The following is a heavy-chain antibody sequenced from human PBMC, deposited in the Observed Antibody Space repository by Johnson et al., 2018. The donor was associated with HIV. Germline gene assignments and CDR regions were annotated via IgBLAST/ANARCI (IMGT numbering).Heavy chain of an antibody. V-gene: IGHV3-66*02. J-gene: IGHJ3*02. CDR3: ARDGTTGPSGDAYDI. CDR1: GFIFDDHG. CDR2: IYSGGST. D-gene: IGHD4-17*01. Sequence: VQLVESGGGVVRPGGSLRLSCAASGFIFDDHGMTWVRQAPGKGLEWVSVIYSGGSTYYADSVKGRFTISRDSSKNTLYLQTNSLRAEDTAVYYCARDGTTGPSGDAYDIWGQGTMVTVSS.